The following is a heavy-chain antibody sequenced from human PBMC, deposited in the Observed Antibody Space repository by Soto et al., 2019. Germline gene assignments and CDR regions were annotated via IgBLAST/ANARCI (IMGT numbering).Heavy chain of an antibody. CDR1: GFTFSSYS. V-gene: IGHV3-48*02. D-gene: IGHD4-17*01. Sequence: GGSLRLSCAASGFTFSSYSMNWVRQAPGKGLEWVSYISSSSSTIYYADSVKGRFTISRDNAKNSLYLQMNSLRDEDTAVYYCARDQDGDYGYYYYGMDVWGQGTTVTVSS. J-gene: IGHJ6*02. CDR2: ISSSSSTI. CDR3: ARDQDGDYGYYYYGMDV.